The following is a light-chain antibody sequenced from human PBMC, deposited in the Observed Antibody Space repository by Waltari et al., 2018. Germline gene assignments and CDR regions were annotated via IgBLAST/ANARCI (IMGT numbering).Light chain of an antibody. J-gene: IGLJ3*02. V-gene: IGLV1-40*01. CDR3: QSYDISLNGWV. CDR2: DTR. Sequence: QSVLTQPPSVSGAPGPRVTIPCTWNSANLGTGYEVHWYQQFPGTAPRLRIFDTRNRPSGVPDRFSGSKSGTSASLSITGLQAEDEADYYCQSYDISLNGWVFGGGTKLTVL. CDR1: SANLGTGYE.